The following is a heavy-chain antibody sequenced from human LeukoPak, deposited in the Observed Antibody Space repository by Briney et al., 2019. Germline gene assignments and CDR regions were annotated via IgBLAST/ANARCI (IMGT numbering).Heavy chain of an antibody. J-gene: IGHJ4*02. CDR1: GGSIITRSFY. D-gene: IGHD4-17*01. Sequence: SEALSLTCTVSGGSIITRSFYWGWIRQPPGKGLEWIGSINYSGSTYYNPSLKSRVTISVDTSKNQFSLKLSSVTAADTAVFYCARHDYSDDDPNCFDYWGQGTLVTVSS. CDR3: ARHDYSDDDPNCFDY. V-gene: IGHV4-39*01. CDR2: INYSGST.